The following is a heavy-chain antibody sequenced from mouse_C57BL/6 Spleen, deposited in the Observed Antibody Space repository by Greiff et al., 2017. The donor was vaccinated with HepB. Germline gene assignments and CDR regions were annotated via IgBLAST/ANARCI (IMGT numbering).Heavy chain of an antibody. Sequence: QVQLQQSGAELVRPGTSVKVSCKASGYAFTNYLIEWVKQRPGQGLEWIGVINPGSGGTNYNEKFKGKATLTADKSSSTAYMQLSSLTSEDSAVYFCARGNYDYDMDYWGQGTSVTVSS. CDR3: ARGNYDYDMDY. D-gene: IGHD2-1*01. J-gene: IGHJ4*01. CDR1: GYAFTNYL. V-gene: IGHV1-54*01. CDR2: INPGSGGT.